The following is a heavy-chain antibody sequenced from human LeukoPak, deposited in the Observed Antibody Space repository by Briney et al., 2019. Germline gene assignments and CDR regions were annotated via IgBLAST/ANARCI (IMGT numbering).Heavy chain of an antibody. Sequence: GGSLRLSCAASGFTFSSYAMSWGRQAPGKGLEWVSAISGSNGNTYYADSVKGRFTISRDNSMNMLYLQINSLRAEDTAQYYCAKDLYGAFDVWGQGRQVTVSS. CDR2: ISGSNGNT. D-gene: IGHD3-10*01. V-gene: IGHV3-23*01. CDR1: GFTFSSYA. CDR3: AKDLYGAFDV. J-gene: IGHJ3*01.